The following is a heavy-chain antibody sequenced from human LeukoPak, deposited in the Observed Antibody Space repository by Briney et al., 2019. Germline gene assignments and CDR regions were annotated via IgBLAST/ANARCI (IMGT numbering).Heavy chain of an antibody. V-gene: IGHV4-59*12. CDR2: IYYSGST. J-gene: IGHJ4*02. Sequence: PSETLSLTCTVSGGSISSYYWSWIRQPPGKGLEWIGYIYYSGSTNYNPSLKSRVTISVDTSKNQFSLKLSSVTAADTAVYYCARDGDSRSWLSQGERFDYWGQGTLVTVSS. CDR3: ARDGDSRSWLSQGERFDY. CDR1: GGSISSYY. D-gene: IGHD6-13*01.